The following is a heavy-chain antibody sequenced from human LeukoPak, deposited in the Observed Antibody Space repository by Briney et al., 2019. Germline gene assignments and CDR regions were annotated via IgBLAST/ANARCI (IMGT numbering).Heavy chain of an antibody. CDR2: IYYSGSS. CDR3: ARGRDSRGYQFKGFDY. D-gene: IGHD3-22*01. CDR1: GGSISTSTSSHY. J-gene: IGHJ4*02. V-gene: IGHV4-39*07. Sequence: SETLSLTCSVSGGSISTSTSSHYWGWIRQPPGKGLEWIGSIYYSGSSYYNPSLKSRVTISVDTSKNQFSLRLSSVTAADTAVYYCARGRDSRGYQFKGFDYWGQGTLVTVSS.